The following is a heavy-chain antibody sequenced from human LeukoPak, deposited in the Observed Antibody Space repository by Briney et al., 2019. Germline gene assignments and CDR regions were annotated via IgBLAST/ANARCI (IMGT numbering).Heavy chain of an antibody. CDR3: ARDSSGPPRRGRNAFDI. J-gene: IGHJ3*02. D-gene: IGHD3-22*01. CDR2: ISAYIGNT. V-gene: IGHV1-18*01. CDR1: GYTFTSYG. Sequence: GASVKVSCKASGYTFTSYGISWVRQAPGQGLEWMGWISAYIGNTNYAQKLQGRVTMTTDTSTSTAYMELRSLRSDDTAVYYCARDSSGPPRRGRNAFDIWGQGTMVTVSS.